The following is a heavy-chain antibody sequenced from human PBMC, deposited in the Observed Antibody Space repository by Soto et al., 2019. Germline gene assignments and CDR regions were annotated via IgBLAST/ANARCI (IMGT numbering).Heavy chain of an antibody. V-gene: IGHV1-18*01. J-gene: IGHJ4*02. CDR1: GYTFTSYA. D-gene: IGHD3-16*01. CDR3: ARDHGGGITFE. Sequence: EAAVKVSCKTSGYTFTSYAISWVRQAPGQGLEWMGWISAYNGNTKDAQKLQGRVTMTTDTSTSTAYMDLRSLRSDDTAVYYCARDHGGGITFEWGQGTQVPSPQ. CDR2: ISAYNGNT.